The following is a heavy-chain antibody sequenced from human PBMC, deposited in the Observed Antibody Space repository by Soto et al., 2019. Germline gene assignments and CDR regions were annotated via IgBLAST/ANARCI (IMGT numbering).Heavy chain of an antibody. V-gene: IGHV4-61*01. Sequence: SETLSLTCTVSGVPVRSGSYYWSWIRQPPGKGLEWIGYVYYSGNTNYNPSLKSRVTVSIDTSDNQFSLRLTSVTAADTAVYYCAREIMGARYGLDVWGQGTTVTVSS. D-gene: IGHD2-8*01. CDR2: VYYSGNT. J-gene: IGHJ6*02. CDR3: AREIMGARYGLDV. CDR1: GVPVRSGSYY.